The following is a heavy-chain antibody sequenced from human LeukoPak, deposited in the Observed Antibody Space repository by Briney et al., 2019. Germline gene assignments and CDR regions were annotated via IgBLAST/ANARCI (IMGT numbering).Heavy chain of an antibody. V-gene: IGHV3-21*01. D-gene: IGHD2-15*01. J-gene: IGHJ4*02. CDR1: GFTFSDYF. CDR2: MGRSSSYI. Sequence: SGGSLRLSCAASGFTFSDYFMNWVRQAPGKGLEWVSSMGRSSSYIYYADSVKGRFTISRDNAKNSLYLQMNSLRAEDTAVYYCARDLEVEGIGPTLWGQGTLVTVSS. CDR3: ARDLEVEGIGPTL.